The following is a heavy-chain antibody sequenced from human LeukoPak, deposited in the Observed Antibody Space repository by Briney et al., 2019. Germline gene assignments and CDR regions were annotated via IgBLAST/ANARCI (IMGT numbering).Heavy chain of an antibody. CDR2: IIPILGIA. J-gene: IGHJ6*02. D-gene: IGHD2-8*01. Sequence: GASVKVSCKASGYTFTSYGISWVRQAPGQGLEWMGRIIPILGIANYAQKFQGRVTITADKSTSTAYMELSSLRSEDTAVYYCARDFPNELGYCTNGVCPYYYGMDVWGQGTTVTVSS. V-gene: IGHV1-69*04. CDR1: GYTFTSYG. CDR3: ARDFPNELGYCTNGVCPYYYGMDV.